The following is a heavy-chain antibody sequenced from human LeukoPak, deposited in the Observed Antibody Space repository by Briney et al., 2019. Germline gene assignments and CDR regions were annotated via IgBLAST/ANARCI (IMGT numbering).Heavy chain of an antibody. CDR2: IKQDGSEK. Sequence: PGGSLRLFSAASGFTFSSYWMSWVRQAPGQGLEWVANIKQDGSEKYYVDSVKGRFTISRDNSKNTVSLQMNSLRAEDTAVYYCARVMGRYCSSTSCYVDYWGQGTLVTVSS. D-gene: IGHD2-2*01. V-gene: IGHV3-7*01. J-gene: IGHJ4*02. CDR3: ARVMGRYCSSTSCYVDY. CDR1: GFTFSSYW.